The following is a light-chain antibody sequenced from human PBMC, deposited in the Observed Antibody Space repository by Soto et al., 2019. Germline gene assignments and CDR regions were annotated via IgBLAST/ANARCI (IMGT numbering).Light chain of an antibody. V-gene: IGLV3-21*04. J-gene: IGLJ2*01. CDR2: NDD. CDR1: NIGSKN. CDR3: QVWDTSSDRGV. Sequence: SSELTQPPSLSVAPGSTARITCGGNNIGSKNVHWYQQRSGQAPVLVIYNDDDRPSGIPERFSGSNSGNTATLTISRVEAGDEADYYCQVWDTSSDRGVFGGGTKLTVL.